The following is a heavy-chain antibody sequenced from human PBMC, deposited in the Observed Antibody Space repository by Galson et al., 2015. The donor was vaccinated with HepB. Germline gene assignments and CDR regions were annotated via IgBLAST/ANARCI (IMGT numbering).Heavy chain of an antibody. Sequence: QSGAEVKKSGGSLKISCKASGYTFSSYWIAWVRQRPGKGLEWMGIIDPGDSDTRYSPSFQGQVTISADKSTTTAYLQWRGLKPSDTAMYYCARHAGRQLVYSYGMDVWGQGTTVTVSS. CDR2: IDPGDSDT. J-gene: IGHJ6*02. CDR3: ARHAGRQLVYSYGMDV. D-gene: IGHD1-1*01. V-gene: IGHV5-51*01. CDR1: GYTFSSYW.